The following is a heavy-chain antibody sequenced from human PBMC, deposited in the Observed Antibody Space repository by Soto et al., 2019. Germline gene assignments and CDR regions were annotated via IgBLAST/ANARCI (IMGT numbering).Heavy chain of an antibody. V-gene: IGHV3-21*01. Sequence: EVQLVESGGGLVKPGGSLRLSCAASGFTFSSYTMNWVRQAPGKGLEWVSSISSSGSYLYYAVSVKGRFTISRDKATHSPYLQMNSVRAEDTAVYYCAGDRRDGYNFDPWGQGTLVTVSS. J-gene: IGHJ5*02. D-gene: IGHD5-12*01. CDR1: GFTFSSYT. CDR3: AGDRRDGYNFDP. CDR2: ISSSGSYL.